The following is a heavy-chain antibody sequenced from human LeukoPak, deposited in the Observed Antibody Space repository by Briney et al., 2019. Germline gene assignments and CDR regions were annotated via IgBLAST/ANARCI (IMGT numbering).Heavy chain of an antibody. J-gene: IGHJ4*02. D-gene: IGHD5-18*01. CDR2: NYSGDSDT. V-gene: IGHV5-51*01. CDR1: GYRFTSYW. Sequence: GASLKISCWGSGYRFTSYWIGWVRPMPGKGLEWMVINYSGDSDTRYSPSFQGPVTISANKTIRTAYQLWSSLKAADTAMYYCASSVPLSGYGLSFDYWGQGTLVTVSS. CDR3: ASSVPLSGYGLSFDY.